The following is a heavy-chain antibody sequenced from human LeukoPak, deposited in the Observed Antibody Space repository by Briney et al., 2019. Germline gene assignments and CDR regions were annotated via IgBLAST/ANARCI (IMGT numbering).Heavy chain of an antibody. Sequence: GGSLGLSCAASGFTFSSYAMHWVRQAPGKGLEWVVVVSYDGSNKYYADSVKGRFTISRDNSKNTLYLQMNSLRAEDTAVYYCARGAYGEDDAFDIWGQGTMVTVSS. CDR3: ARGAYGEDDAFDI. CDR1: GFTFSSYA. J-gene: IGHJ3*02. CDR2: VSYDGSNK. V-gene: IGHV3-30-3*01. D-gene: IGHD4-17*01.